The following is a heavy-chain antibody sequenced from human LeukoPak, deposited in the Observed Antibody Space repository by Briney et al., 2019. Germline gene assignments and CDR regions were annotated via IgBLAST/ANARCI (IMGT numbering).Heavy chain of an antibody. J-gene: IGHJ4*02. CDR1: GGSITSHY. D-gene: IGHD3-10*01. CDR3: ARLGGGGHFDY. V-gene: IGHV4-59*08. CDR2: MFYTGRT. Sequence: SETLSLTCTVSGGSITSHYWSWIRQPPGKRLEWIGYMFYTGRTNYSPSLKSRVTISVDTSKNQFSLKLSSVTAADTAVYYCARLGGGGHFDYWGQGTLVTVSS.